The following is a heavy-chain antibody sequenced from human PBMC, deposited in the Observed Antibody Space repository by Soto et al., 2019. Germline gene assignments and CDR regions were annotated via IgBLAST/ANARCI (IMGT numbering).Heavy chain of an antibody. V-gene: IGHV1-69*02. CDR3: TSSYGWRYRAVDY. Sequence: QVQLVQSGAEVRKPGSSVKVSCKASGDTFSFYSINWVRQAPGLGLEWMGRINPILSMSNYAQRFQGRVTMTADKSTSTAYMELIGLRYEDTTIYYCTSSYGWRYRAVDYWGQGALVSVSS. J-gene: IGHJ4*02. D-gene: IGHD3-16*02. CDR1: GDTFSFYS. CDR2: INPILSMS.